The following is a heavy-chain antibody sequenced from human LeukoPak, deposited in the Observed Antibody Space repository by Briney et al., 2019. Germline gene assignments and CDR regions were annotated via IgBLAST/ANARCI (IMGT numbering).Heavy chain of an antibody. CDR3: ARDPPGGSGYYCDY. D-gene: IGHD3-3*01. CDR2: INPSGGST. CDR1: GYTFTSHY. V-gene: IGHV1-46*01. J-gene: IGHJ4*03. Sequence: ASVKVSCKASGYTFTSHYIHWVRQAPGQGLEWMGIINPSGGSTSYAQRFQGRVIMTRDTSTSTVYMELSSLRSEDTAVYYCARDPPGGSGYYCDYWGQGTTVTVSS.